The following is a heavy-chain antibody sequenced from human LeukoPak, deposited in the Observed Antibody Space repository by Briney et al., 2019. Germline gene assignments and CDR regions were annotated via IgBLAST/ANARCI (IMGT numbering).Heavy chain of an antibody. J-gene: IGHJ4*02. CDR1: GFTISTYG. CDR2: IFGSGDST. V-gene: IGHV3-23*01. Sequence: GGSLRLSCAASGFTISTYGMNWVRQAPRKGLEWVSVIFGSGDSTYYADSVKGRSTISRDKSKNTLYLQMHSLRAEDTAVYYCAKDQKPDSGYDIDYWGQGTLVTVSS. CDR3: AKDQKPDSGYDIDY. D-gene: IGHD5-12*01.